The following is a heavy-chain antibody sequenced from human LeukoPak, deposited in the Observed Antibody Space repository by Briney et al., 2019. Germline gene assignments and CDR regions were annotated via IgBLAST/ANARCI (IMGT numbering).Heavy chain of an antibody. J-gene: IGHJ6*02. CDR1: GDDVSSSIAT. D-gene: IGHD3-16*01. V-gene: IGHV6-1*01. CDR3: VRGSHGFGMAV. CDR2: TYYRSNWYN. Sequence: SQTLSLTCAISGDDVSSSIATWTWIRQSPSRGLEWLGRTYYRSNWYNDYALSMKSRITINPDTSKNQFSLQLNSVTPEDTAVYYCVRGSHGFGMAVWGQGTTVTVSS.